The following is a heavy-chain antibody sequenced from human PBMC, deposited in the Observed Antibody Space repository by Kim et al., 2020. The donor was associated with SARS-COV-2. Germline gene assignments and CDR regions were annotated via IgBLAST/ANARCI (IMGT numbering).Heavy chain of an antibody. D-gene: IGHD6-19*01. Sequence: GGSLRLSCAASGFTFSSYWMSWVRQAPGKGLEGVANIKQDGSEKYYVDSVKGRFTISRDNAKNSLYLQMNSLRAEDTAVYYCARERNSSGWYDTPGYWGQGTLVTVSS. CDR3: ARERNSSGWYDTPGY. V-gene: IGHV3-7*01. CDR2: IKQDGSEK. CDR1: GFTFSSYW. J-gene: IGHJ4*02.